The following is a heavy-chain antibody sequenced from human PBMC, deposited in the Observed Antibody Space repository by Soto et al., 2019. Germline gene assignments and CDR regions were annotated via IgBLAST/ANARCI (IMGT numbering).Heavy chain of an antibody. J-gene: IGHJ3*02. Sequence: WGALLVSCASSVFTASINYMGWVRQAPGKGLDWVSVIYSGGSTYYADSVKGRFTISRDNSKNTLYLQMNSLRAEDTAVYYCARSYSSSWTDAFDIWGQGTMVTVSS. CDR2: IYSGGST. CDR1: VFTASINY. V-gene: IGHV3-53*01. D-gene: IGHD6-13*01. CDR3: ARSYSSSWTDAFDI.